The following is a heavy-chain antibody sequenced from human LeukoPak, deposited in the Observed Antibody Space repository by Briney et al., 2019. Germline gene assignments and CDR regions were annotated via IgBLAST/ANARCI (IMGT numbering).Heavy chain of an antibody. V-gene: IGHV3-66*01. CDR2: IYSGGST. CDR1: GFTVSNNY. Sequence: GGSLRLSCAASGFTVSNNYMTWVRQAPGKGLEWVSLIYSGGSTYYADSVKGIFTISRDNSKNTVYLQMNSLRAEDTAVYYCARNIPVTRWGYWGQGTLVTVSS. CDR3: ARNIPVTRWGY. D-gene: IGHD2-21*01. J-gene: IGHJ4*02.